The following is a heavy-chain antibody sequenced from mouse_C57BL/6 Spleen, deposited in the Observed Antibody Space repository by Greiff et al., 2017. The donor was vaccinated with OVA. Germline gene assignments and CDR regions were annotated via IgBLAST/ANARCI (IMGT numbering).Heavy chain of an antibody. D-gene: IGHD1-1*01. V-gene: IGHV1-69*01. CDR2: IDPSDSYT. CDR1: GYTFTSYW. CDR3: ARSYYGRSGRKEKNFDY. Sequence: QVQLQQPGAELVMPGASVKLSCKASGYTFTSYWMHWVKQRPGQGLEWIGEIDPSDSYTNYNQKFKGKSTLTVDKSSSTAYMQLSSLTSEDSAVYYGARSYYGRSGRKEKNFDYWGQGTTLTVSS. J-gene: IGHJ2*01.